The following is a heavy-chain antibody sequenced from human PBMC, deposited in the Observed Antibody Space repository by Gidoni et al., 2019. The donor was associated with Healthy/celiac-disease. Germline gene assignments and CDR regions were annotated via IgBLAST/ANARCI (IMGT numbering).Heavy chain of an antibody. V-gene: IGHV4-34*01. J-gene: IGHJ3*02. Sequence: QVQLQQWGAGLLNPSDTLSLTCAVYDWSFSGSYCRWIRQPPGKGLEWIGEINHSGSTNYNPSLKSRVNISVDTSKNQFSLKLSSVTAADTAVYYCARKLEGSADRAGSAFDIWGQGTMVTVSS. CDR1: DWSFSGSY. CDR3: ARKLEGSADRAGSAFDI. CDR2: INHSGST. D-gene: IGHD2-15*01.